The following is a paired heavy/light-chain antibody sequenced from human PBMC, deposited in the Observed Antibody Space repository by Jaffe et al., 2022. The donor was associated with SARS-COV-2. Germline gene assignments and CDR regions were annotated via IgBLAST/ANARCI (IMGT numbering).Light chain of an antibody. CDR1: ALPKQY. CDR3: QSADSSGTYLNWV. V-gene: IGLV3-25*03. Sequence: SYELTQPPSVSVSPGQTARITCSGDALPKQYAYWYQQKPGQAPVLVIYKDSERPSGIPERFSGSSSGTTVTLTISGVQAEDEADYYCQSADSSGTYLNWVFGGGTKLTVL. CDR2: KDS. J-gene: IGLJ3*02.
Heavy chain of an antibody. V-gene: IGHV7-4-1*02. CDR2: INTNTGNP. CDR3: ARGSLHYDSSGYYVHGAFDI. CDR1: GYTFTSYA. J-gene: IGHJ3*02. Sequence: QVQLVQSGSELKKPGASVKVSCKASGYTFTSYAMNWVRQAPGQGLEWMGWINTNTGNPTYAQGFTGRFVFSLDTSVSTAYLQISSLKAEDTAVYYCARGSLHYDSSGYYVHGAFDIWGQGTMVTVSS. D-gene: IGHD3-22*01.